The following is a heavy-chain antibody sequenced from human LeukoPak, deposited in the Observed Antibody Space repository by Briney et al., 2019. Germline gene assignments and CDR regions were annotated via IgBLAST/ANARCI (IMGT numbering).Heavy chain of an antibody. Sequence: SETLSLTCTVSGDSISSYYWSWIRQPPGKGLEWIAYIYYSGITNYNPSLKSRVTISVDTSKNQFSLKLSSVTAADTAVYYCARGGRIAAAGTGYFDYWGQGTLVTVSS. D-gene: IGHD6-13*01. J-gene: IGHJ4*02. CDR1: GDSISSYY. CDR3: ARGGRIAAAGTGYFDY. CDR2: IYYSGIT. V-gene: IGHV4-59*12.